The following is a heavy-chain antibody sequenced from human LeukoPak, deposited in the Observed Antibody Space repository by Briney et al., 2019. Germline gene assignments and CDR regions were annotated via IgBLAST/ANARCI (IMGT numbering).Heavy chain of an antibody. Sequence: PGRSLRLSCAASGFTFSSYALHWVRQAPGKGLEWVAVISYDGVNKYYADSVKGRFTISRDNSKNTLYLQMNSLRAEDTAVYYCAKGRPGSPSFDYWGQGTLVTVSS. D-gene: IGHD3-10*01. J-gene: IGHJ4*02. V-gene: IGHV3-30-3*01. CDR3: AKGRPGSPSFDY. CDR1: GFTFSSYA. CDR2: ISYDGVNK.